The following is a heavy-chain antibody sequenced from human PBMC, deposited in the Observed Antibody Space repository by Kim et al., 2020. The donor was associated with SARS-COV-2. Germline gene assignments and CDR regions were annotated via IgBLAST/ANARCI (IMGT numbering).Heavy chain of an antibody. D-gene: IGHD6-13*01. Sequence: GGSLRLSCAASGFTFSSYAMSWVRQAPGKGLEWVSAISGSGGSTYYADSVKGRFTISRDNSKNTLYLQMNSLRAEDTAVYYCALWPRQLDERPFDYWGQGTLVTVSS. J-gene: IGHJ4*02. CDR2: ISGSGGST. CDR3: ALWPRQLDERPFDY. V-gene: IGHV3-23*01. CDR1: GFTFSSYA.